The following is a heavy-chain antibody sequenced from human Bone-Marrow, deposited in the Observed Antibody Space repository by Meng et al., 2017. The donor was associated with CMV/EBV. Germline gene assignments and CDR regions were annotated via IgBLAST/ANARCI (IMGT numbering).Heavy chain of an antibody. CDR3: ARDGGYCSSTSCLPESGMDV. V-gene: IGHV4-34*01. Sequence: SETLSLTCAVYGGSFSGYYWSWIRQPPGKGLEWIGEINHSGSTNYSPSLKSRVTISVDTSKNQFSLKLSSVTAADTAVYYCARDGGYCSSTSCLPESGMDVWGQGTTVTVYS. CDR2: INHSGST. J-gene: IGHJ6*02. D-gene: IGHD2-2*01. CDR1: GGSFSGYY.